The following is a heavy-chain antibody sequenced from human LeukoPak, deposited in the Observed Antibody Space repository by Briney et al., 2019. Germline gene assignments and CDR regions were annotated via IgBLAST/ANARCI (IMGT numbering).Heavy chain of an antibody. D-gene: IGHD3-10*01. J-gene: IGHJ5*02. CDR1: GFTFSSYA. CDR2: INDSGGST. V-gene: IGHV3-23*01. CDR3: AKSPSKGTYHYGSGPNWFDP. Sequence: GGSLRLSCAASGFTFSSYAMSWVRQSPGRGLEWVSAINDSGGSTYYADAVKGRFTISRHNSKNTLYLKMNRLRAEDTAVYYCAKSPSKGTYHYGSGPNWFDPWGQGTLVTVSS.